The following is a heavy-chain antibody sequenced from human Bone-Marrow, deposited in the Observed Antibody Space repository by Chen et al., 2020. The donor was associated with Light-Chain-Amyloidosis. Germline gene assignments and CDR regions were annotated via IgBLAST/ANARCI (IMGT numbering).Heavy chain of an antibody. V-gene: IGHV4-34*01. D-gene: IGHD3-3*01. CDR2: INHSGST. Sequence: QVQLQQWGAGLLKPSETLSLTCAVYGGSFSGYYWSWIRQPPGKGLEWIGEINHSGSTNYNPSLKRPVPISVDTSKNQFSLELGLVTAADPAGYYCAGGPSPITIFGVVNTRGYFDLWGQGTVVTVSS. CDR1: GGSFSGYY. J-gene: IGHJ4*02. CDR3: AGGPSPITIFGVVNTRGYFDL.